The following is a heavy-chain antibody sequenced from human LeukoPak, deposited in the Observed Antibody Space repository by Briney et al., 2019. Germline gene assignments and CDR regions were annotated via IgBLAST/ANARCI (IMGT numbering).Heavy chain of an antibody. V-gene: IGHV3-30*02. CDR1: GFTFSSYG. CDR2: IRYDGSNK. Sequence: GGSLRLSCAASGFTFSSYGMHWVRQAPGKGLEWVAFIRYDGSNKYYADSVKGRFTISRDNSKNTLYLQMNSLRAEDTAVYYCAKDDSSGYYRSYNWFDPWGQGTLVTVSS. D-gene: IGHD3-22*01. CDR3: AKDDSSGYYRSYNWFDP. J-gene: IGHJ5*02.